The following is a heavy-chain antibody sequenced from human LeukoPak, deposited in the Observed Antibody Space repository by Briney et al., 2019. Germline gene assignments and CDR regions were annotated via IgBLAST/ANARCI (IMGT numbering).Heavy chain of an antibody. CDR1: GGTFSSYA. CDR3: ARGRGDGYNHDY. J-gene: IGHJ4*02. CDR2: IIPILGIA. V-gene: IGHV1-69*04. Sequence: SVKVSCKASGGTFSSYAISWVRQAPGQGLEWMGRIIPILGIANYAQKFQGRVTITADKSTSTAYMELSSLRSGDTAVYYCARGRGDGYNHDYWGQGTLVAVSS. D-gene: IGHD5-24*01.